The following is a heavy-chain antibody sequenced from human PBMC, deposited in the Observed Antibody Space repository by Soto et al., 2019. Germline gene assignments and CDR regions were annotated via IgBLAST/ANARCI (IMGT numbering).Heavy chain of an antibody. D-gene: IGHD6-13*01. CDR2: IYYSGST. CDR1: GGSISSYY. J-gene: IGHJ4*02. Sequence: SETLSLTCTVSGGSISSYYWSWIRQPPGKGLEWIGYIYYSGSTNYNPSLKSRVTISVDTSKNQFSLKLSSVTAADTAVYYCARAPGIAAAGYFDYWGQGTLVTVSS. V-gene: IGHV4-59*01. CDR3: ARAPGIAAAGYFDY.